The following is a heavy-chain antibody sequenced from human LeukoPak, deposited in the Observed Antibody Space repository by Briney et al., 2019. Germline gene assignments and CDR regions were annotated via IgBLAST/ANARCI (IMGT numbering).Heavy chain of an antibody. CDR1: GFTLSNYW. J-gene: IGHJ3*02. CDR3: ARPQWELLDDAFDI. V-gene: IGHV3-7*01. Sequence: GGSLRLSCAASGFTLSNYWMSWIRQVPGKGPEWVANIKQDGSEKYYVDSVKGRFTISRDNAKNSLYLQMNSLRAEDTAVYYCARPQWELLDDAFDIWGQGTMVTVSS. D-gene: IGHD1-26*01. CDR2: IKQDGSEK.